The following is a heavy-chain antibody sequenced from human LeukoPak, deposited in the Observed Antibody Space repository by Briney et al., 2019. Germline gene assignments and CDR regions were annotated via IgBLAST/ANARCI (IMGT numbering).Heavy chain of an antibody. Sequence: GGSLRLSCAASGFTFSNYWMSWVRQAPGKGLEWVANIKTDGSQKYYVDSVKGRFTISRDSAGDSLYLQMDSLRDEDTAVYYCARDWSGSGENFDHWGQGTLVTVSS. J-gene: IGHJ4*02. CDR3: ARDWSGSGENFDH. V-gene: IGHV3-7*04. D-gene: IGHD3-10*01. CDR2: IKTDGSQK. CDR1: GFTFSNYW.